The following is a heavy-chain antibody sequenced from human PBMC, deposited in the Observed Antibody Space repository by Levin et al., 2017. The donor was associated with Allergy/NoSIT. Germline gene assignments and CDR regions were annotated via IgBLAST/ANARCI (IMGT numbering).Heavy chain of an antibody. V-gene: IGHV3-7*01. CDR3: ARLDGSSYSYFDC. Sequence: PGGSLRLSCEASGFTFRSYWMAWVRQAPGKGLEWVANIKQDGSEKYYGDSVKGRFTISRDNAKKSLYLQMNSLRAEDTAVFYCARLDGSSYSYFDCWGQGTLVTVSS. J-gene: IGHJ4*02. CDR1: GFTFRSYW. D-gene: IGHD3-22*01. CDR2: IKQDGSEK.